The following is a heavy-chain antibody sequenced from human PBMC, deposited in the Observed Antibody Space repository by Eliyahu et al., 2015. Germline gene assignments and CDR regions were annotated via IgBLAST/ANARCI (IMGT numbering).Heavy chain of an antibody. Sequence: QLQLQESGPGLVKPSETLSLTCTVSGXSSSSWNYYWGWXRQPPGKGLQWIGNIFYSGNTYYNPSLKSRVTISADTSKNQFSLNLSSVTAADTAVYYCASPMEYLYDSSGYYQYDSWGQGILVTVFS. J-gene: IGHJ4*02. CDR1: GXSSSSWNYY. D-gene: IGHD3-22*01. CDR3: ASPMEYLYDSSGYYQYDS. V-gene: IGHV4-39*01. CDR2: IFYSGNT.